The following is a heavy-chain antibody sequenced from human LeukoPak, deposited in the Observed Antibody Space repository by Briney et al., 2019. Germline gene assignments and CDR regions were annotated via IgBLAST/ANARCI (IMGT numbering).Heavy chain of an antibody. D-gene: IGHD6-13*01. V-gene: IGHV3-23*01. CDR2: ISGSGRNT. J-gene: IGHJ4*02. CDR1: GFTFINYV. CDR3: AKALGIYGSGWYLAY. Sequence: GGSLRLSRAASGFTFINYVMTWVRQAPGKGLEWLSGISGSGRNTYYADSVKGRFTISRDNSKNTLYLQMNSLRAEDSAVYYCAKALGIYGSGWYLAYWGQGTLVTVSS.